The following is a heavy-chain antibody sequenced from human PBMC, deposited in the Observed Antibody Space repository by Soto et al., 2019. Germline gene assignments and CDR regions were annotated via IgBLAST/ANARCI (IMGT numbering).Heavy chain of an antibody. CDR1: GFTFSSYA. CDR2: ISGSGGST. J-gene: IGHJ4*02. D-gene: IGHD6-19*01. CDR3: ATSSTQWLVPPYDY. Sequence: GGSLRLSCAASGFTFSSYAMSWVRQAPGKGLEWVSAISGSGGSTYYADSVKGRFTISRDNSKNTLYLQMNSLRAEDTAVYYCATSSTQWLVPPYDYWGQGTLVTVSS. V-gene: IGHV3-23*01.